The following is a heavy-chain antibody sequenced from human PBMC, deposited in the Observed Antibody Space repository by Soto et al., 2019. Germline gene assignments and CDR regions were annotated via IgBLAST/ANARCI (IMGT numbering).Heavy chain of an antibody. CDR3: AKDREHACSGGSCYLRSYYYGMDV. D-gene: IGHD2-15*01. Sequence: QVQLVESGGGVVQPGRSLRLPCAASGFTFSSYGMHWVRQAPGKGLEWVAVISYDGSNKYYADSVKGRFTISRDNSKNTLYLQMNSLRAEDTAVYYCAKDREHACSGGSCYLRSYYYGMDVWGQGTTVTVSS. V-gene: IGHV3-30*18. CDR1: GFTFSSYG. CDR2: ISYDGSNK. J-gene: IGHJ6*02.